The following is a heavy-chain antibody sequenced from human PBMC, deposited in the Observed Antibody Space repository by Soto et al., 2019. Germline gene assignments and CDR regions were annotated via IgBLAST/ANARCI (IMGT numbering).Heavy chain of an antibody. J-gene: IGHJ3*01. CDR3: AREGTLRTDAFDL. CDR1: GYTFTSYG. Sequence: ASVKVSCKASGYTFTSYGISWVRQAPGQGLEWMGWIGTDTGNTNYAQKHQDRVTMTRDTSTTTAYMELRSLTSDDTALYFCAREGTLRTDAFDLWGQGTMVTVSS. CDR2: IGTDTGNT. V-gene: IGHV1-18*01. D-gene: IGHD3-16*01.